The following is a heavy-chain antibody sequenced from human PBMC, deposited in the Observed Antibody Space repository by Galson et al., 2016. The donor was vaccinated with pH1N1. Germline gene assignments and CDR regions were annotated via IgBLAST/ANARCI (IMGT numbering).Heavy chain of an antibody. J-gene: IGHJ4*02. D-gene: IGHD1-1*01. Sequence: SVKVSCKASGYTFTIFGISWVRQAPGKGLEWLGWISTSKGNTKNAQRLLDRVTMTRDTSTRTVFMELTSLRSDDTAIYYCARDQNWNLDYWGPGTPVTVSS. CDR3: ARDQNWNLDY. CDR2: ISTSKGNT. V-gene: IGHV1-18*01. CDR1: GYTFTIFG.